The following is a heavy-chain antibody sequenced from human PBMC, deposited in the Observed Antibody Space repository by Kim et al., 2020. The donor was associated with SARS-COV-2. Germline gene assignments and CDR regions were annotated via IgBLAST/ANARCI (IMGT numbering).Heavy chain of an antibody. CDR3: AREWFGEVITYGMDV. CDR1: GFTFRNYI. V-gene: IGHV3-21*01. J-gene: IGHJ6*02. Sequence: GGSLRLSCAASGFTFRNYIMNWVRQAPGKGLEWVSCITSSSGYTYYADSVKGRFTISRDNAKKSLYLQMNSLRAEDTAVYYCAREWFGEVITYGMDVWG. CDR2: ITSSSGYT. D-gene: IGHD3-10*01.